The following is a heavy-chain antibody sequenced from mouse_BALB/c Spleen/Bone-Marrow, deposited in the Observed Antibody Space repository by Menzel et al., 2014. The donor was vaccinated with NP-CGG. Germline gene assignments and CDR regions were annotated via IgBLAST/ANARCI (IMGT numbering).Heavy chain of an antibody. J-gene: IGHJ4*01. V-gene: IGHV3-8*02. D-gene: IGHD2-14*01. CDR1: GDSITSGY. Sequence: EVMLVESGPSLAKPSPTLSLPCSITGDSITSGYCNWIRKFPGNKLEYLGHISHSGSTYYNPSLKSRISITRDTSKNQNYLQLNSVTTVSTATYYYARRKVRRWAMDYWGQGTSVTVSS. CDR3: ARRKVRRWAMDY. CDR2: ISHSGST.